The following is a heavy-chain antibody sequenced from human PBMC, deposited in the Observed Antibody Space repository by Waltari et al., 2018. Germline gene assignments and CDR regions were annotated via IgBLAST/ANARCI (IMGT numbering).Heavy chain of an antibody. CDR3: ARDRPTSSIAVAGNFDY. CDR1: GYSISSGYY. CDR2: IYHMWGT. D-gene: IGHD6-19*01. J-gene: IGHJ4*02. Sequence: QVQLQESGPGLVKPSETLSLTCTVSGYSISSGYYWGWIRQPPGKGLEWIGSIYHMWGTDYNPSLKGRVTISVDTSKNQFSLKLSSVTAADTAVYYCARDRPTSSIAVAGNFDYWGQGTLVTVSS. V-gene: IGHV4-38-2*02.